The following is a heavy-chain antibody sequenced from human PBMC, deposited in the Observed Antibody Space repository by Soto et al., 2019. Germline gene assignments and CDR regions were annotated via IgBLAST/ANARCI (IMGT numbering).Heavy chain of an antibody. V-gene: IGHV3-23*01. J-gene: IGHJ4*02. Sequence: GGSLRLSCAASGFTFSSYAMSWVRQAPGKGLEWVSAISGSGGSTYYADSVKGRFTISRDNSKNTLSLQMNSLRAEDTAVYYCVKDLGLRQWLSLFDYWGQGALVTVSS. CDR2: ISGSGGST. CDR3: VKDLGLRQWLSLFDY. CDR1: GFTFSSYA. D-gene: IGHD6-19*01.